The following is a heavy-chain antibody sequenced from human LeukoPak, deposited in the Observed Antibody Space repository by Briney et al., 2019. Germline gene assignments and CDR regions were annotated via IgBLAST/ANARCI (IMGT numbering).Heavy chain of an antibody. J-gene: IGHJ4*02. V-gene: IGHV3-74*01. D-gene: IGHD6-13*01. CDR1: GFTFSSYW. Sequence: KPAGSLRLSCAASGFTFSSYWMHWVRQAPGKGLVWVSRINSDGSITSYADSVRGRLTISRDNAKNALYLQMNSLRAEDTAVYYCARQTATGTDSWGQGTLVTVSS. CDR2: INSDGSIT. CDR3: ARQTATGTDS.